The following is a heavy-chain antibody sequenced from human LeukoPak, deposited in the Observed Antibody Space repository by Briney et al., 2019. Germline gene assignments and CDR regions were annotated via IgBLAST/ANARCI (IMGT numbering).Heavy chain of an antibody. D-gene: IGHD5-18*01. Sequence: GGPLRLSCAASEFTFRSYWMHWVRQAPGKGLVWVSRINSDGSRTTYADSVKGRFTISRDNAKNTLYLQMNSLRAEDTAVYYCARGVGVDSYGYIFGGQGTLVTVSS. CDR1: EFTFRSYW. CDR2: INSDGSRT. J-gene: IGHJ1*01. V-gene: IGHV3-74*01. CDR3: ARGVGVDSYGYIF.